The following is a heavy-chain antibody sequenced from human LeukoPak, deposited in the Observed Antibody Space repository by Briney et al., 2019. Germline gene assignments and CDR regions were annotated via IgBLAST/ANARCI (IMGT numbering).Heavy chain of an antibody. CDR1: GFTFSSYS. J-gene: IGHJ6*02. CDR3: ARWLTVTRDGMDV. CDR2: ISSSSSYI. Sequence: GGSLRLSCAASGFTFSSYSMNWVRQAPGKGLEWVSSISSSSSYIYYADSVKGRFTISRDNAKNSLYLQMNSLRAEDTAVYYCARWLTVTRDGMDVWGQGTTVTVSS. D-gene: IGHD4-17*01. V-gene: IGHV3-21*01.